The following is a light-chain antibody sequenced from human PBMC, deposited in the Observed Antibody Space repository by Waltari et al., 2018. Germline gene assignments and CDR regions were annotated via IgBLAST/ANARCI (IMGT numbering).Light chain of an antibody. CDR3: QQYNNWPMYT. CDR1: QRVSSN. V-gene: IGKV3-15*01. Sequence: EIVMTQSPATLSVSPGERATLPCRASQRVSSNLAWYQQKPGQAPRLIIYGASTRATGIPARFSGSGSGTEFTLTISSLQSEDFAVYYCQQYNNWPMYTFGQGTKLEIK. CDR2: GAS. J-gene: IGKJ2*01.